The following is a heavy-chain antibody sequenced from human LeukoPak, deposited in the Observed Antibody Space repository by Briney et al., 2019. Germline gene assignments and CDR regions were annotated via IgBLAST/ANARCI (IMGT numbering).Heavy chain of an antibody. CDR2: ISSSSSYI. J-gene: IGHJ5*02. V-gene: IGHV3-21*01. D-gene: IGHD4-23*01. CDR3: ARDPYGGNSYGWFDP. Sequence: PGGSLRLSCAASGFTFSSYSMNWVRQAPGKGLEWVSSISSSSSYIYYADSVKGRFTISRDNAKNSLYLQMNSLRAEDTAVYYCARDPYGGNSYGWFDPWGQGTLVTVSS. CDR1: GFTFSSYS.